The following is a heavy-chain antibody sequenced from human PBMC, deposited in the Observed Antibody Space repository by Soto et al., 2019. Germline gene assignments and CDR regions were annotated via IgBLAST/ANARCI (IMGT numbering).Heavy chain of an antibody. CDR2: INPNSGGT. V-gene: IGHV1-2*04. Sequence: ASVKVSCKASGYTFTGYHMHWVRQAPGQGLEWMGWINPNSGGTNYAQKFQGWVTMTRDTSISTAYMELGRLRSDDTAVYYCGRDARGDEAPMEYWGQGTLVTVSS. J-gene: IGHJ4*02. CDR3: GRDARGDEAPMEY. D-gene: IGHD1-1*01. CDR1: GYTFTGYH.